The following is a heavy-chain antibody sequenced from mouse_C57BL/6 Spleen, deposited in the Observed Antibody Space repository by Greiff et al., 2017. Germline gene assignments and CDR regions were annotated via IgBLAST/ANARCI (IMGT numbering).Heavy chain of an antibody. CDR3: TRRTFHWYFDV. J-gene: IGHJ1*03. V-gene: IGHV1-69*01. Sequence: VQLQQPGAELVKPGASVKLSCKASGYTFTSYWMHWVKQRPGQGLEWIGEIDPSDSYTNYNQKFKGKSTLTVDKSSSTAYMQLSSLTSEDSAVYYCTRRTFHWYFDVWGTGTTVTVSS. CDR2: IDPSDSYT. CDR1: GYTFTSYW.